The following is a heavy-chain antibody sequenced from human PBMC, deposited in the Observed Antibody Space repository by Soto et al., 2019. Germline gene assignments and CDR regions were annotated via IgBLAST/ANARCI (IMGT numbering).Heavy chain of an antibody. Sequence: GGSLRLSCAASGFTFSSYSMNWVRQAPGKGLEWVSYISSSSSTIYYADSVKGRFTISRDNAKNSLYLQMNSLRAEDTAVYYCASGPTIFGVVTPDYFDYWGQGTLVTVSS. CDR1: GFTFSSYS. CDR3: ASGPTIFGVVTPDYFDY. D-gene: IGHD3-3*01. V-gene: IGHV3-48*01. CDR2: ISSSSSTI. J-gene: IGHJ4*02.